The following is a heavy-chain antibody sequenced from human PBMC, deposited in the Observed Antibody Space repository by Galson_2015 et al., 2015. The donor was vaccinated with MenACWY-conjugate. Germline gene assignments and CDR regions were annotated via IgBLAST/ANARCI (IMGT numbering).Heavy chain of an antibody. CDR3: ARGVNLASMAGY. Sequence: SETLSLTCTVSGASISSHHWSWFRQPPGKGLEWIAYIRDTGSLKDNPSLKSRVTISVDTSQNQFSLTMTSVTAADTAVYYCARGVNLASMAGYWGQGTLVTVSS. CDR2: IRDTGSL. CDR1: GASISSHH. V-gene: IGHV4-59*11. J-gene: IGHJ4*02. D-gene: IGHD3-3*02.